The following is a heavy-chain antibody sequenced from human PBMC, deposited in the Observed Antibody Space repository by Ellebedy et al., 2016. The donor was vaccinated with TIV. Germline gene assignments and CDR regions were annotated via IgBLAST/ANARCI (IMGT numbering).Heavy chain of an antibody. D-gene: IGHD5-18*01. CDR3: AKGYSYGDY. Sequence: GESLKISCAASGFTFSSYGMHWVRQAPGKGLEWVAVISFDGSAKYYADSVKGRFTISRDNSKNSLYLQLNSLRAEDTAVYYCAKGYSYGDYWGQGTLVTVSS. V-gene: IGHV3-30*18. CDR2: ISFDGSAK. J-gene: IGHJ4*02. CDR1: GFTFSSYG.